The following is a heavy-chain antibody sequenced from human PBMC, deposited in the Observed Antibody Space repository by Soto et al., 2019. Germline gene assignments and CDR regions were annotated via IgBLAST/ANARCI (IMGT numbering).Heavy chain of an antibody. CDR1: GFSFSDAW. CDR3: ATVTMIVAHLDY. Sequence: GGSLRLSCAAPGFSFSDAWMNWVRQAPGKGLEWVARIKSKSDGGTTDYAAPVKGRFTISRDASKNTRYLQRNSLRSEGTPVYYCATVTMIVAHLDYWGPGTLVTVSS. V-gene: IGHV3-15*07. CDR2: IKSKSDGGTT. D-gene: IGHD3-22*01. J-gene: IGHJ4*02.